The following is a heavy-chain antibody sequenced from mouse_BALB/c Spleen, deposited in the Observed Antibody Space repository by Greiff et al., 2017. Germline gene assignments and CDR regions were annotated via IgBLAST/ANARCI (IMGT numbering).Heavy chain of an antibody. Sequence: VQLKQSGPELVKPGASVKMSCKASGYTFTSYVMHWVKQKPGQGLEWIGYINPYNDGTKYNEKFKGKATLTSDKSSSTAYMELSSLTSEDSAVYYCALSDWGGNYLYWGQGTLVTVSA. CDR1: GYTFTSYV. CDR2: INPYNDGT. J-gene: IGHJ3*01. V-gene: IGHV1-14*01. CDR3: ALSDWGGNYLY. D-gene: IGHD2-1*01.